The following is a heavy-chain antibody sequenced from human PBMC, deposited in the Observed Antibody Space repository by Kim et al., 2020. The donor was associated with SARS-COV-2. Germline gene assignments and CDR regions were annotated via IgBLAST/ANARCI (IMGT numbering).Heavy chain of an antibody. CDR1: GYTFTSYD. J-gene: IGHJ6*02. D-gene: IGHD2-15*01. Sequence: ASVKVSCKASGYTFTSYDINWVRQATGQGLEWMGWMNPNSGNTGCAQKFQGRVTMTRNTSISTAYMELSSLRSEDTAVYYCARGDIVVVVAALSYGMDVWGQGTTVTVSS. V-gene: IGHV1-8*01. CDR3: ARGDIVVVVAALSYGMDV. CDR2: MNPNSGNT.